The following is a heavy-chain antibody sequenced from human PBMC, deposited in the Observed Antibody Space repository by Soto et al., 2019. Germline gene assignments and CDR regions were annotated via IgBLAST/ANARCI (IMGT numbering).Heavy chain of an antibody. V-gene: IGHV4-4*02. CDR2: IYHGGST. Sequence: SETLSLTCAVSGGAISSSNWWSWVRQPPGKGLEWIGEIYHGGSTEYNPSLQSRVTISVDKSKNQFSLKLTSVTAADTAMYFCARARIAVADTAEFDGWGQGTLVTVSS. CDR1: GGAISSSNW. D-gene: IGHD6-19*01. CDR3: ARARIAVADTAEFDG. J-gene: IGHJ4*02.